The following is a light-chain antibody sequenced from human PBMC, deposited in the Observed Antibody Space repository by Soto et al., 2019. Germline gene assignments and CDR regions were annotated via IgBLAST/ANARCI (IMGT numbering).Light chain of an antibody. J-gene: IGKJ3*01. V-gene: IGKV3-15*01. CDR3: QQYNTWPLT. CDR1: QSVSSN. Sequence: ETVMTQSPATLSVSPGERPTLSCRASQSVSSNLAWYQQKPGQAPRPLIYDASTRATGIPARFSGSGSGTEFTLTISSLQSEDFAVYYCQQYNTWPLTFGPGTKVDIK. CDR2: DAS.